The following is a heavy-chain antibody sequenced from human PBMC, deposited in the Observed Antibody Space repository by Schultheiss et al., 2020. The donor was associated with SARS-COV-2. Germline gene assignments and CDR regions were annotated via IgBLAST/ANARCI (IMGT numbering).Heavy chain of an antibody. CDR1: GYSISSGYY. CDR2: IYYSGST. V-gene: IGHV4-38-2*01. J-gene: IGHJ3*02. CDR3: ARVSDAFDI. Sequence: SETLSLTCAVSGYSISSGYYWGWIRQPPGKGLEWIGYIYYSGSTNYNPSLKSRVTISVDTSKNQFSLKLSSVTAADTAVYYCARVSDAFDIWGQGTMVTVSS.